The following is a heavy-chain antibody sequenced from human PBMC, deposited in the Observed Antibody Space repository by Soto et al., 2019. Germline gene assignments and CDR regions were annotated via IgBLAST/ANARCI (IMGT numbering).Heavy chain of an antibody. V-gene: IGHV4-61*08. J-gene: IGHJ4*02. CDR2: IYYSGST. CDR1: GGTVSSVGYY. Sequence: SEPLSLTCTVSGGTVSSVGYYWSCIRQPPGKGLEWIVYIYYSGSTNYNPSLKSRVTISVDTSKNQFSLKLSSVTAADTAVYYCAREGIAAAGIDYWGQGTLVTVSS. D-gene: IGHD6-13*01. CDR3: AREGIAAAGIDY.